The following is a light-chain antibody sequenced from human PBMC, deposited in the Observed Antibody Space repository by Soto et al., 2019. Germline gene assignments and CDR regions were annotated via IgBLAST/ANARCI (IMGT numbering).Light chain of an antibody. CDR3: QQSYSTLIT. V-gene: IGKV1-39*01. Sequence: DIQMTQYTYSLSASVGDRVTITCRASQSISSYLNWYQQKPGKAPKLLIYAASSLQSGVPSRFSGSGSGTDFTLTISSLQPEDFATYYCQQSYSTLITFGQGTLLEIK. CDR1: QSISSY. CDR2: AAS. J-gene: IGKJ5*01.